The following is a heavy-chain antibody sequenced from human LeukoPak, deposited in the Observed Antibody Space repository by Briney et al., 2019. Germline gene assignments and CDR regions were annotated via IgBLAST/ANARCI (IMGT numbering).Heavy chain of an antibody. J-gene: IGHJ4*02. V-gene: IGHV1-18*01. CDR1: GYAFTIYG. CDR2: IYAYNGNT. CDR3: ARDSLSLYGDSFFDY. Sequence: ASVTVSRKASGYAFTIYGISWVWQAPAQGMERMGWIYAYNGNTNYAKKLQGRVTMTTDPSTSTACMELRSLRSDDTAVYYCARDSLSLYGDSFFDYWGQGTLVTVSS. D-gene: IGHD2/OR15-2a*01.